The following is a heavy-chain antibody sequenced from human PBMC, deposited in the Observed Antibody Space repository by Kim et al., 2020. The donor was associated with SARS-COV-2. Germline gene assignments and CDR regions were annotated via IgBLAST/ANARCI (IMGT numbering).Heavy chain of an antibody. J-gene: IGHJ4*02. V-gene: IGHV4-39*01. D-gene: IGHD1-26*01. CDR2: T. CDR3: ARLAGAVADY. Sequence: TNYTPALKRRVTKSVDTSKNQFSLKLSSVTAADTAVYYCARLAGAVADYWGQGTLVTVSS.